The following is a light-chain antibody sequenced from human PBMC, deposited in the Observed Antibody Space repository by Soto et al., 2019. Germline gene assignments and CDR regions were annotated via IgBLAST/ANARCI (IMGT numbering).Light chain of an antibody. CDR3: QQYNNLPSRP. CDR1: QSVSSN. J-gene: IGKJ1*01. Sequence: IVMTQSPATLSVSPGERATLSCRAGQSVSSNLAWYQQKPGQAPRLLIYGASTRATGIPARFSGSGSATEFTLTISSLQPEDFAVYYCQQYNNLPSRPFGQG. V-gene: IGKV3D-15*01. CDR2: GAS.